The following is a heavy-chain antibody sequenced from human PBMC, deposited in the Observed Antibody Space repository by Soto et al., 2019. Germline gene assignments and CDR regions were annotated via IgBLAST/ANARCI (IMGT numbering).Heavy chain of an antibody. J-gene: IGHJ4*02. CDR1: GFTFSSYA. D-gene: IGHD1-26*01. CDR3: ARKVGAVDY. CDR2: ISYDGSNK. Sequence: QVQLVESGGGVVQPGRSLRLSCAASGFTFSSYAMNWVRQAPGKGLEWVAVISYDGSNKYYADSMKGRFTISRDNSKNTLYLQMNSLRTEDTAWYYCARKVGAVDYWGQGTLVTVSS. V-gene: IGHV3-30*14.